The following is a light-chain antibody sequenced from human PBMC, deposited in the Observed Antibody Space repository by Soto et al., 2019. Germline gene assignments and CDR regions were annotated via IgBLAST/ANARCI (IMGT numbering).Light chain of an antibody. CDR3: QLYGISPH. Sequence: ESVLTQSPGTLSLSPGERSTLSCKTIQSRGSNFLAWYQHKPGQAPRLLIYASSNRATGIPDRFSGSASGTDFTLTINRLEPEDFAVYYCQLYGISPHFGQGTRLEIK. CDR2: ASS. J-gene: IGKJ5*01. V-gene: IGKV3-20*01. CDR1: QSRGSNF.